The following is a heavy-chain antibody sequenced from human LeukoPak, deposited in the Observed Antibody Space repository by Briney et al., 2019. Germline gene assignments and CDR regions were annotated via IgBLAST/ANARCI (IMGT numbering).Heavy chain of an antibody. CDR1: GFTFSSYA. CDR2: ISGSGGNT. D-gene: IGHD7-27*01. CDR3: ARGKTGDS. V-gene: IGHV3-23*01. Sequence: GGSLRLSCAASGFTFSSYAMGWVRQAPGKGLEWVSGISGSGGNTYYADSVKGRFTISRDNSKNTLYLQMNSLRAEDTAVYYCARGKTGDSWGQGTLVTVSS. J-gene: IGHJ4*02.